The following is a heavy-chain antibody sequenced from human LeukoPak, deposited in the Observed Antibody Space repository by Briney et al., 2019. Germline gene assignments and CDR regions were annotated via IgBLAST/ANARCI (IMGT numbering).Heavy chain of an antibody. CDR1: GCSISSYY. Sequence: SETLSLTCTVSGCSISSYYPSWFRQPAGKGLEWIGRIYTSGSTNYSPSLKSRVTMSVDTSKKQFSLKLSSVTAADTAVYYCATEPDCWGEGTLVTVSS. CDR3: ATEPDC. CDR2: IYTSGST. J-gene: IGHJ4*02. V-gene: IGHV4-4*07.